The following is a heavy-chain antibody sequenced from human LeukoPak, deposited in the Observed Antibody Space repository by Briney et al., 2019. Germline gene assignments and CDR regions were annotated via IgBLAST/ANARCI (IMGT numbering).Heavy chain of an antibody. CDR3: APRDFWSGYYRP. Sequence: ASVKVSCKVSGYTLTELSMHWVRQAPGKGLEWMGCFDPEDGETIYAQKFQGRVTMTEDTSTDTAYMELSSLRSEDTAVYYCAPRDFWSGYYRPWGQGALVTVSS. D-gene: IGHD3-3*01. CDR1: GYTLTELS. CDR2: FDPEDGET. J-gene: IGHJ5*02. V-gene: IGHV1-24*01.